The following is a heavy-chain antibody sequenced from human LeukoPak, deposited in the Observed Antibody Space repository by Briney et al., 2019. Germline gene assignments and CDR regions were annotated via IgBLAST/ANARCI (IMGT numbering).Heavy chain of an antibody. D-gene: IGHD6-13*01. CDR3: ARVGDYSSRWYDLLYFAS. CDR2: IYYSGST. CDR1: GGSISSYY. V-gene: IGHV4-59*12. Sequence: SETLSLTCTVSGGSISSYYWSWIRQPPGKGLEWIGYIYYSGSTNYNPSLESRVTISVDTSKNQFFLKFNSLTAAHTAGYYCARVGDYSSRWYDLLYFASWGPGTLVTASS. J-gene: IGHJ4*02.